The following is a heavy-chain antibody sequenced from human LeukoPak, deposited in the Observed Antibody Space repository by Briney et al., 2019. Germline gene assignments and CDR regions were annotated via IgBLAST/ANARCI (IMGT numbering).Heavy chain of an antibody. J-gene: IGHJ4*02. Sequence: PGGSLRLSCAASGFTFSSYWMHWVRQAPGKGLEWVSYISSSSSYTNYADSVKGRFTISRDNAKNSLYLQMNSLRAEDTAVYYCARDLGTYTAFDYWGQGTLVTVSS. V-gene: IGHV3-21*05. CDR1: GFTFSSYW. D-gene: IGHD7-27*01. CDR2: ISSSSSYT. CDR3: ARDLGTYTAFDY.